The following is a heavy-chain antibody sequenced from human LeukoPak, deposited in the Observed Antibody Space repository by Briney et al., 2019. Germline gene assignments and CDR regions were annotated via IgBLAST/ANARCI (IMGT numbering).Heavy chain of an antibody. Sequence: GGSLRLSCAASGFTFSNYWMSWVRQAPGKGLEWVANIKQDGSEKYYVDSVKGRFTISRGNAKNSLYLQMNSLRAEDTAVYYCARSYFGGGWYLFDYWGQGTLVTVSS. D-gene: IGHD6-19*01. CDR3: ARSYFGGGWYLFDY. CDR1: GFTFSNYW. V-gene: IGHV3-7*01. J-gene: IGHJ4*02. CDR2: IKQDGSEK.